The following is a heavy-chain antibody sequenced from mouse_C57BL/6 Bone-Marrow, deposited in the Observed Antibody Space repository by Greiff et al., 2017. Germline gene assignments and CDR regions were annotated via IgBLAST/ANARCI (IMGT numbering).Heavy chain of an antibody. CDR3: ARQSYDGYPWYFDV. Sequence: EVHLVESGGDLVKPGGSLKLSCAASGFTFSSYGMSWVRQTPDKRLEWVANISSGGSYTYYPDSVKGRFTISRDNAKNTLYLQMSSLKSEDTAMYYCARQSYDGYPWYFDVWGTGTTVTVSS. V-gene: IGHV5-6*01. D-gene: IGHD2-3*01. J-gene: IGHJ1*03. CDR1: GFTFSSYG. CDR2: ISSGGSYT.